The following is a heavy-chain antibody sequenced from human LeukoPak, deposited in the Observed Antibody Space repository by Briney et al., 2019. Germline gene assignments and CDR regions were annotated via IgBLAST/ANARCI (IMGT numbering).Heavy chain of an antibody. CDR3: ARGTQIF. CDR1: GFTFSSYW. J-gene: IGHJ4*02. CDR2: ISTDGSST. D-gene: IGHD2/OR15-2a*01. Sequence: GGSLRLSCAASGFTFSSYWMHWGRQTPGRGLVWVSRISTDGSSTTYADSVKGRFTISRDNAKNTLYLQMHSLRAEDTAMYYCARGTQIFWGQGTLVTVSS. V-gene: IGHV3-74*01.